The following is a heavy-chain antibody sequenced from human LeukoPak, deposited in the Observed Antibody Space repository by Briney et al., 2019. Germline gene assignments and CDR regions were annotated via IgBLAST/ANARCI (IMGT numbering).Heavy chain of an antibody. J-gene: IGHJ3*02. CDR2: INPNSGGT. CDR3: ARHSSELWDAFDT. V-gene: IGHV1-2*02. CDR1: GYTFTGSY. Sequence: ASVKVSCKASGYTFTGSYMHWVRQAPGQGLEWMGWINPNSGGTNYAQKFQGRVTMTRDTSISTAYMELSRLRSDDTAVYYCARHSSELWDAFDTWGQGTMVTVSS. D-gene: IGHD5-18*01.